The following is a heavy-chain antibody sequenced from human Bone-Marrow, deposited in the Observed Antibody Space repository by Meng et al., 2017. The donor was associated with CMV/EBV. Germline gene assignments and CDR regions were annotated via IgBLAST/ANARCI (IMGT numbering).Heavy chain of an antibody. Sequence: GGSLRLSCAASGFTFSSYWMSWVRQAPGKGLEWVAFIRYDGSNKYYADSVKGRFTISRDNSKNTLYLQMNSLRAEDTAVYYCAKGKFSPDQLLLDDAFDIWGQGTMVTVSS. V-gene: IGHV3-30*02. J-gene: IGHJ3*02. CDR3: AKGKFSPDQLLLDDAFDI. CDR2: IRYDGSNK. CDR1: GFTFSSYW. D-gene: IGHD2-2*01.